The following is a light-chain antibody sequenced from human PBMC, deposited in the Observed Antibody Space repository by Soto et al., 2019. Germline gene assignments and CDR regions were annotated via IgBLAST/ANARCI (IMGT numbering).Light chain of an antibody. CDR3: MQDTQFPRLT. CDR2: KIS. CDR1: QSLVHSDGNTY. J-gene: IGKJ2*01. Sequence: DIVMTQSPRSSPVTLGQPASISCRSSQSLVHSDGNTYLSWLKQSPGQPPRLLIYKISNRFSGVPNRFSRSGAGTDYTLTTSRVEAEDVGGYYCMQDTQFPRLTFGQGTKLEIK. V-gene: IGKV2-24*01.